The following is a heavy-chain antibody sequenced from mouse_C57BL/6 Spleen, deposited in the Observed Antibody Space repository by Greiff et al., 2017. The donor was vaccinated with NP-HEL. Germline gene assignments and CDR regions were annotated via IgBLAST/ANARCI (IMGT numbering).Heavy chain of an antibody. J-gene: IGHJ4*01. D-gene: IGHD1-1*01. CDR2: ISNGGGST. CDR1: GFTFSDYY. CDR3: ARPSDYYGSSYYAMDY. V-gene: IGHV5-12*01. Sequence: EVKLVESGGGLVQPGGSLKLSCAASGFTFSDYYMYWVRQTPEKRLEWVAYISNGGGSTYYPDTVKGRFTISRDNAKNTLYLQMSRLKSEDTAMYYCARPSDYYGSSYYAMDYWGQGTSVTVSS.